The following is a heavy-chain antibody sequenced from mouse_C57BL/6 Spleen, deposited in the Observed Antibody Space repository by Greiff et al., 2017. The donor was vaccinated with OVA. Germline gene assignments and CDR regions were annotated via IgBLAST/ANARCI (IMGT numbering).Heavy chain of an antibody. CDR2: ISYDGSN. J-gene: IGHJ2*01. Sequence: EVQLVESGPGLVKPSQSLSLTCSVTGYSITSGYYWNWIRQFPGNKLEWMGYISYDGSNNYNPSLKNRISITRDTSKNQFFLKLNSVTTEDTATYYCAQLGRRYFDYWGQGTTLTVSS. CDR1: GYSITSGYY. CDR3: AQLGRRYFDY. V-gene: IGHV3-6*01. D-gene: IGHD4-1*02.